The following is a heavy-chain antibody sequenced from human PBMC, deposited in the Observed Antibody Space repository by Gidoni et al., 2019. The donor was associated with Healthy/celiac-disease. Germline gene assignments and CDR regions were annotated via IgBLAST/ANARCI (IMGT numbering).Heavy chain of an antibody. Sequence: QVQLQQWGAGLLKPSETLSLTCAVYGGSFSGYYWSWIRQPPGKGLEWIGEINHSGSTNYNPSLKSRVTISVDTSKNQFSLKLSSVTAADTAVYYCARFPSSATFDYWGQGTLVTVSS. V-gene: IGHV4-34*01. J-gene: IGHJ4*02. CDR2: INHSGST. CDR3: ARFPSSATFDY. CDR1: GGSFSGYY. D-gene: IGHD1-26*01.